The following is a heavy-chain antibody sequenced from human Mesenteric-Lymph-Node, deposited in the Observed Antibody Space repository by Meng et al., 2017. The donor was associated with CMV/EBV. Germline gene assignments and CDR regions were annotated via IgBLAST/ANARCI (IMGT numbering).Heavy chain of an antibody. CDR1: GFTFSSYS. CDR2: ITSSSSYI. CDR3: ARSGWDSHSPSENVNYFGY. J-gene: IGHJ4*02. Sequence: GESLKISCVASGFTFSSYSMNWVRQAPGKGLECVSSITSSSSYIHYADSVKGRFTISRDNAKNSLYLQMNSLRAEDTAVYYCARSGWDSHSPSENVNYFGYWGQGTLVTVSS. V-gene: IGHV3-21*01. D-gene: IGHD6-19*01.